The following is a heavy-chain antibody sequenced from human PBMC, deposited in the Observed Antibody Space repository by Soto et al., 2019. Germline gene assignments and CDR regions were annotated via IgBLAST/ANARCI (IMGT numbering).Heavy chain of an antibody. CDR3: TKDRYYGSGARWCDP. CDR1: GLSFSNAW. D-gene: IGHD3-10*01. Sequence: GGSLRLSCAASGLSFSNAWMSWVRQAPGKGLEWVGRIKSKRDGGTTDFAAPVKGRFTISRDDSNNMVYLQMNSLKTEDTALYYCTKDRYYGSGARWCDPWGQGTLVTFSS. V-gene: IGHV3-15*01. J-gene: IGHJ5*02. CDR2: IKSKRDGGTT.